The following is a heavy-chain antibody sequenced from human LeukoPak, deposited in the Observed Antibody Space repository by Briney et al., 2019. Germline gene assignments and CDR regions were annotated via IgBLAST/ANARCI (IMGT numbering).Heavy chain of an antibody. CDR1: GGSFRGYY. CDR3: ARMWPGRIGGSLGSSDY. Sequence: PSETLSLTCGVSGGSFRGYYWTWIRQAPGKGLEWIGETTHSGSTNYNPSLKSRVNISVDMSKNQFSLTLSSVTAADTAEYHCARMWPGRIGGSLGSSDYWGQGTLVTVSS. CDR2: TTHSGST. V-gene: IGHV4-34*01. D-gene: IGHD1-26*01. J-gene: IGHJ4*02.